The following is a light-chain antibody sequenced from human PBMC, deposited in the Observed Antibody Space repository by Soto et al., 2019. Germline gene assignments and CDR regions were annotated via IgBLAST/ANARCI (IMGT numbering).Light chain of an antibody. CDR2: DVS. Sequence: QSALTQPASVSGSPGQSITISCSGTSSDVGHYSYVSWYQQHPGKAPKLMIYDVSSRPSGVSNRFSGSKSGNTASLTISGLQAEDEADYYCSSYRRTGTLVFGGGTKLTVL. CDR3: SSYRRTGTLV. CDR1: SSDVGHYSY. V-gene: IGLV2-14*01. J-gene: IGLJ2*01.